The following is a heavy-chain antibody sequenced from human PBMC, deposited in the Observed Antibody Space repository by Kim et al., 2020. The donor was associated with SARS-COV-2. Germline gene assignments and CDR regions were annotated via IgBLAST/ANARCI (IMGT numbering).Heavy chain of an antibody. V-gene: IGHV4-34*01. J-gene: IGHJ2*01. CDR2: INHSGST. D-gene: IGHD4-4*01. CDR1: GGSFSGYY. CDR3: ARAPYDYSNYVTIWYFDL. Sequence: SETLSLTCAVYGGSFSGYYWSWIRQPPGKGLEWIGEINHSGSTNYNPSLKSRVTISVDTSKNQFSLKLSSVTAADTAVYYCARAPYDYSNYVTIWYFDLWGRGTLVTVSS.